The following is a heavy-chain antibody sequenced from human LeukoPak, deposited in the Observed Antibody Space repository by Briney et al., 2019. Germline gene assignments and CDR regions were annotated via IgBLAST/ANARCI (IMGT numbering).Heavy chain of an antibody. D-gene: IGHD2-2*02. CDR3: ASQYCSSTSCYTVDDY. Sequence: SETLSLTCAVYGGSFSGYYWSWIRQPPGKGLEWIGEINHSGSTNYNPSLKSRVTISVDTSKNQFSLKLSSVTAADTAVYYCASQYCSSTSCYTVDDYWGQGTLVTVSS. CDR1: GGSFSGYY. J-gene: IGHJ4*02. V-gene: IGHV4-34*01. CDR2: INHSGST.